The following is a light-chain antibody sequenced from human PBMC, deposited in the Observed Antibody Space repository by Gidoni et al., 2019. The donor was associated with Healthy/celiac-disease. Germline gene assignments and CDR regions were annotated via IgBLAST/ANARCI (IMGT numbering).Light chain of an antibody. Sequence: EIFLTQSPATLPLSPGVTATLSCRASQNVVNYLAWYQQKPGQSPSLLSYDASNRATGIPARFSGSGSGTDFTLTISNLEPEDFAVYYCHQRRIWPLGTFGQXTKVEIK. CDR1: QNVVNY. CDR3: HQRRIWPLGT. CDR2: DAS. J-gene: IGKJ1*01. V-gene: IGKV3-11*01.